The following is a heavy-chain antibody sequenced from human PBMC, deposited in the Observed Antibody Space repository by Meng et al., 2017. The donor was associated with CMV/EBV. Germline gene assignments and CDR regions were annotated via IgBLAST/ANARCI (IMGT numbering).Heavy chain of an antibody. V-gene: IGHV3-11*04. Sequence: GESLKISCAASGFTFSDYYMSWIRQAPGKGLEWVSYISSSGSTIYYADSVKGRFTISRDNAKNSLYLQMNSLRAEDTAVYYCARYSPSLPYYDFWSGYHYYYYYGMDVWGQGTTVTVSS. D-gene: IGHD3-3*01. CDR2: ISSSGSTI. CDR3: ARYSPSLPYYDFWSGYHYYYYYGMDV. CDR1: GFTFSDYY. J-gene: IGHJ6*02.